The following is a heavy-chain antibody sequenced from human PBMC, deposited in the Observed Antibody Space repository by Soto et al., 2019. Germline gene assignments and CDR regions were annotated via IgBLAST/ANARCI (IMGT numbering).Heavy chain of an antibody. V-gene: IGHV1-18*01. J-gene: IGHJ6*02. CDR2: ISAYNGNT. D-gene: IGHD2-2*02. CDR3: ARELPGCSSTSCYTVHYYYYRLDV. CDR1: GYTFTSYG. Sequence: ASVKVSCKASGYTFTSYGISWVRQAPGQGLEWMGWISAYNGNTNYAQKLQGRVTMTTDTSTSTAYMELRSLRSDDTAVYYCARELPGCSSTSCYTVHYYYYRLDVRGQRTTVTASS.